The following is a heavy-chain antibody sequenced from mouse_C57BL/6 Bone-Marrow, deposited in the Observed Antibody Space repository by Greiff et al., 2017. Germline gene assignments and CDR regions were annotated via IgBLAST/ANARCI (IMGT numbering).Heavy chain of an antibody. Sequence: EVKLVESGEGLVKPGGSLKLSCAASGFTFSSYAMSWVRQTPEKRLEWVAYISSGGDYIYYADTVKGRFTISRDNARNTLYLQMSSLKSEDTAMYYCTRDEGPPSFDYWGQGTTLTVSS. D-gene: IGHD3-3*01. CDR2: ISSGGDYI. V-gene: IGHV5-9-1*02. CDR3: TRDEGPPSFDY. CDR1: GFTFSSYA. J-gene: IGHJ2*01.